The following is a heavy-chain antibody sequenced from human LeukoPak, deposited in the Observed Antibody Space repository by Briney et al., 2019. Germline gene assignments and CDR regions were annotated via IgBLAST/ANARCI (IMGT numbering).Heavy chain of an antibody. CDR1: GYTFTGYY. V-gene: IGHV1-2*02. CDR2: INPNSGGT. D-gene: IGHD6-19*01. Sequence: GASVKVSCKAPGYTFTGYYMHWVRQAPGQGLEWMGWINPNSGGTNYAQKFQGRVTMTRDTSISTAYMELSRLRSDDTAVYYCASAYSSGWFYFDYWGQGTLVTVSS. CDR3: ASAYSSGWFYFDY. J-gene: IGHJ4*02.